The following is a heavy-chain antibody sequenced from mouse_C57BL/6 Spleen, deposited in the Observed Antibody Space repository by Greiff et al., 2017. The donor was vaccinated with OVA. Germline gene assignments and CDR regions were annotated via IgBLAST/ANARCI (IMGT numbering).Heavy chain of an antibody. Sequence: EVKLVESGGDLVKPGGSLKLSCAASGFTFSSYGMSWVRQTPDKRLEWVATISSGGSYTYYPDSVKGRFTISRDNAKNTLYLQMSSLKSEDTAMYYCASHSKDYAIDYWGQGTSVTVSS. CDR2: ISSGGSYT. V-gene: IGHV5-6*01. CDR1: GFTFSSYG. D-gene: IGHD2-5*01. CDR3: ASHSKDYAIDY. J-gene: IGHJ4*01.